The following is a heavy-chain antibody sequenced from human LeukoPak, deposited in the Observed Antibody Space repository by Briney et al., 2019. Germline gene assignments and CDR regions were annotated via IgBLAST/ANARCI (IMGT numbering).Heavy chain of an antibody. Sequence: PSETLSLTCTVSGGSISSYYWSWIRQPPGKGLEWIGYIYYSGSTNYNPSLKSRVTISVDTSKNQFSLKLSSVTAADTAVYYCAREQERIAYYYDSSGYHPWGQGTLVTVSS. CDR3: AREQERIAYYYDSSGYHP. V-gene: IGHV4-59*12. CDR2: IYYSGST. D-gene: IGHD3-22*01. J-gene: IGHJ5*02. CDR1: GGSISSYY.